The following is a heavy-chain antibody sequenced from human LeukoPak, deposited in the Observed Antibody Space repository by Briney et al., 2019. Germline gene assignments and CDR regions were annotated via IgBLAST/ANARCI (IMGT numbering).Heavy chain of an antibody. J-gene: IGHJ4*02. CDR2: IYSGGST. CDR1: GFTVSSNY. CDR3: ARAEYYYDSSGYPLDN. D-gene: IGHD3-22*01. Sequence: GGSLRLSCAASGFTVSSNYMSWVRQAPGKGLEWVSVIYSGGSTYYADSVKGRFTISRDNSKNTLYLQMNSLRAEDTAVYYCARAEYYYDSSGYPLDNWGQGTLVTVSS. V-gene: IGHV3-66*01.